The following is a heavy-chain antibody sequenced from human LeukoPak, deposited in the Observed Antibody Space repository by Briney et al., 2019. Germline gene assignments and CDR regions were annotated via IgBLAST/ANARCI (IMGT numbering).Heavy chain of an antibody. CDR3: AREDVDIAVAASGAFDI. Sequence: GGSLRLSCAASGFTFSSYWMHWVRQAPGKGLVWVSRIISDGSSISYADSVKGRFTISRDNAKNTLYLEMNSLRAEDTAVYYCAREDVDIAVAASGAFDIWGQGTMVTVSS. CDR2: IISDGSSI. D-gene: IGHD6-19*01. J-gene: IGHJ3*02. CDR1: GFTFSSYW. V-gene: IGHV3-74*01.